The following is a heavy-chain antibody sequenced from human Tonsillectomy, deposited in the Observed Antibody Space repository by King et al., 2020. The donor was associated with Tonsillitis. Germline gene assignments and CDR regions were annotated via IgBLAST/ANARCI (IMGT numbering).Heavy chain of an antibody. Sequence: VQLVESGGGVVQPGRSLRLSCAASGFTFSSYGMHWVRQAPGKGLEWVAVIWYDGSNKYYADSVKGRFTISRDNSKNTLYLQMNSLRAEDTAVYYCARDREVEVGNYYDSSGFDYWGQGTLVTVSS. J-gene: IGHJ4*02. D-gene: IGHD3-22*01. CDR3: ARDREVEVGNYYDSSGFDY. CDR1: GFTFSSYG. CDR2: IWYDGSNK. V-gene: IGHV3-33*08.